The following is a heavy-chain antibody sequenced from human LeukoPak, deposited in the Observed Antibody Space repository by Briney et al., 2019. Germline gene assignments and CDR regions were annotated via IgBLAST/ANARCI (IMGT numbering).Heavy chain of an antibody. CDR1: GYTFTGYY. CDR2: INPNSGGT. V-gene: IGHV1-2*06. Sequence: ASVTVSCKASGYTFTGYYMHWVRQAPGQGLEWMGRINPNSGGTNYAQKFQGRVTMTRDTSISTAYMELSRLRSDDTAVYYCARGIAAAVHFDYWGQGTLVTVSS. D-gene: IGHD6-13*01. CDR3: ARGIAAAVHFDY. J-gene: IGHJ4*02.